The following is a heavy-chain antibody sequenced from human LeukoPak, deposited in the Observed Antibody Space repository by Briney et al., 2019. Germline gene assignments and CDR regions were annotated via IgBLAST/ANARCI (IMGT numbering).Heavy chain of an antibody. Sequence: GGSLRLSCAASGFTFSSYAMSWVRQAPGKGLEWVSAISGSGGSTYYADSVKGRFTISRDSSKNTLYLQMNSLRAEDTAVYYCAKLGGSYRSFDYWGQGTLVTVSS. J-gene: IGHJ4*02. D-gene: IGHD1-26*01. V-gene: IGHV3-23*01. CDR1: GFTFSSYA. CDR3: AKLGGSYRSFDY. CDR2: ISGSGGST.